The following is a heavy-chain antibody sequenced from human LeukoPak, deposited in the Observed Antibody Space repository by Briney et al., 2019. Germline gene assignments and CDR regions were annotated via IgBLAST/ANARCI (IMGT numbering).Heavy chain of an antibody. CDR1: GFTFNTYS. CDR2: ISSGSSTI. V-gene: IGHV3-48*01. D-gene: IGHD3-22*01. CDR3: ARGSLLYYYDSSGSVNYYMDV. Sequence: GGSLRLSCAASGFTFNTYSMNWVRQAPGKGLEWVSYISSGSSTIYYADSVKGRFTISRDNARNTLYLQMNSLRAEDTAVYYCARGSLLYYYDSSGSVNYYMDVWGKGTTVTVSS. J-gene: IGHJ6*03.